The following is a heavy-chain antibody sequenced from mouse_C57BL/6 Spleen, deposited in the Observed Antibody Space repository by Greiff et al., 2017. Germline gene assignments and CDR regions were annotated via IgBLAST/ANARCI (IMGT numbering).Heavy chain of an antibody. J-gene: IGHJ4*01. CDR3: ARLVYGSRGYAMDY. V-gene: IGHV1-55*01. D-gene: IGHD1-1*01. Sequence: VKLQQPGAELVKPGASVKMSCKASGYTFTSYWITWVKQRPGQGLEWIGDIYPGSGSTNYNEKFKSKATLTVDTSSSTAYMQLSSLTSEDSAVYYCARLVYGSRGYAMDYWGQGTSVTVSS. CDR2: IYPGSGST. CDR1: GYTFTSYW.